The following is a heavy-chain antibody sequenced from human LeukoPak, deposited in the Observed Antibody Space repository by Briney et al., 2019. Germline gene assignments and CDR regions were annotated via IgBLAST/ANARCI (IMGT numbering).Heavy chain of an antibody. CDR3: ARVTYSIFDY. D-gene: IGHD2-21*01. J-gene: IGHJ4*02. CDR2: IHHSGIT. Sequence: PSETLSLTCTVSDYSITNNYYWGWIRQPPGKGLEWIGSIHHSGITYYIPSLESRVTISVDTSKNQFSLKLSSVTAADTAVYYCARVTYSIFDYWGQGTLVTVSS. CDR1: DYSITNNYY. V-gene: IGHV4-38-2*02.